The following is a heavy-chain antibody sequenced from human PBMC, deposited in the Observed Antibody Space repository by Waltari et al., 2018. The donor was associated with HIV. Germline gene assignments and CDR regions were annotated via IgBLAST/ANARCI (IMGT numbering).Heavy chain of an antibody. J-gene: IGHJ4*01. CDR3: AYSYLTGSILHPF. CDR1: GGSFSGYY. D-gene: IGHD3-9*01. Sequence: QEQLQQWGAGLLKPSETLSLTCAVYGGSFSGYYLNWVRQPPGKGLEWIGEIKHSGTTNYNPSLKSRVTMSVDTSKRQFSLKLNSVTAADTAVYFCAYSYLTGSILHPFWGQGTLVTVSS. V-gene: IGHV4-34*01. CDR2: IKHSGTT.